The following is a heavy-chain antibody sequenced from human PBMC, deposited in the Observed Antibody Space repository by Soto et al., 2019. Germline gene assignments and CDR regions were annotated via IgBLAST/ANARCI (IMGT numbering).Heavy chain of an antibody. J-gene: IGHJ4*02. CDR2: ISESGGGT. CDR3: ARDHWTPVGGSGSYYFFDY. Sequence: EMQLLESGGGLVQPGGSLRLSCAASGFTFSSYVMRWVRQAPGKGLEWVSAISESGGGTYYADSVKGRFTISRDNSKNTLYLEMNSLRAEDTAVYFCARDHWTPVGGSGSYYFFDYWGQGALVTVSS. CDR1: GFTFSSYV. V-gene: IGHV3-23*01. D-gene: IGHD3-10*01.